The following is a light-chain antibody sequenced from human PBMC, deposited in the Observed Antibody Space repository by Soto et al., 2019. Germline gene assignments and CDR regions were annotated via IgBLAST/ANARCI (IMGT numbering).Light chain of an antibody. J-gene: IGKJ5*01. CDR3: QQRSNRLPIT. Sequence: ETVLTQSPVTLSLSPGERATLSCGASQSVGSYLAWYQQKPGQAPRLLIYDASSRAPGVPARFSGSGSGTDFTLTISSLEPEDFAVYYCQQRSNRLPITFGQGTRLEIK. V-gene: IGKV3-11*01. CDR1: QSVGSY. CDR2: DAS.